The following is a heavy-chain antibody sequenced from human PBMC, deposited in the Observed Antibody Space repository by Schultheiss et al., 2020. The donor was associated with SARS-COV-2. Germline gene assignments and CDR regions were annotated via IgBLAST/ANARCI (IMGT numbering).Heavy chain of an antibody. CDR2: IYYSGST. Sequence: ESLKISCTVSGGSISSYYWSWIRQPPGKGLEWIGYIYYSGSTNYNPSLKSRVTISVDTSKNQFSLKLSSVTAADTAVYYCARLPYDYVWGSYRPGYFDYWGQGTLVTVSS. J-gene: IGHJ4*02. CDR3: ARLPYDYVWGSYRPGYFDY. D-gene: IGHD3-16*02. CDR1: GGSISSYY. V-gene: IGHV4-59*01.